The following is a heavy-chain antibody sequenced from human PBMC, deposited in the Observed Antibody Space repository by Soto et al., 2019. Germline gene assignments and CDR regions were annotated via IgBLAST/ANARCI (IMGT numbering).Heavy chain of an antibody. D-gene: IGHD3-22*01. CDR3: ARQFDYDTSGYYYAY. V-gene: IGHV1-69*13. Sequence: SVKVSCKASGGTFSKNTISWVRQAPGQGLEWMGGIMPVFGRPNYAQKFQGRVTITADEYTRTAYMELSRLKPDDTAVYYCARQFDYDTSGYYYAYWGQGTQVTVSS. J-gene: IGHJ4*02. CDR1: GGTFSKNT. CDR2: IMPVFGRP.